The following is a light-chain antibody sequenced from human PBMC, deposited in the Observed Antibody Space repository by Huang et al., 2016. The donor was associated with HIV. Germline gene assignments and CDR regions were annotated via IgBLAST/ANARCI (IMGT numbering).Light chain of an antibody. V-gene: IGKV2-29*02. CDR2: EVS. CDR1: HSLLDSSGKTF. CDR3: MQGIPPLT. Sequence: DIVMTQTPLSLSVTPGQPASISCKSSHSLLDSSGKTFLYWYMQKPGQSPQLLLYEVSRRFSGVPDRCSGSGSGTDFTLEISRVEAEDVGVYYCMQGIPPLTFGGGTKVEIK. J-gene: IGKJ4*01.